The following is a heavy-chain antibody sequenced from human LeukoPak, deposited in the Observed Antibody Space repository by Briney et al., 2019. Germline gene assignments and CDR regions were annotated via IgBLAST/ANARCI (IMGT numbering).Heavy chain of an antibody. D-gene: IGHD6-13*01. J-gene: IGHJ4*02. CDR2: IVGDGGST. Sequence: GGSLRLSCAASGFIFSSYEMNWVRQAPGKGLEWASAIVGDGGSTYYADSVKGRFTISRDNSNNTLYLQMNNLRAEDTAIYYCAKTHSSSWHPLDFWGQGALVTASS. CDR1: GFIFSSYE. V-gene: IGHV3-23*01. CDR3: AKTHSSSWHPLDF.